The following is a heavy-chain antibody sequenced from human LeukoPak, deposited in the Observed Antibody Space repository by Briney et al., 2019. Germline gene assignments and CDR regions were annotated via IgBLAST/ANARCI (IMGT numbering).Heavy chain of an antibody. CDR2: ISANNGNT. CDR3: ARGYYYDSSGYSTEDN. D-gene: IGHD3-22*01. Sequence: ASVKVSCKASGYTFTSYGISRVRQAPGQGLEWMGWISANNGNTNYAQKFQGRVTMTTDTSTTTAYMELRSLRSDDTAVYYCARGYYYDSSGYSTEDNWGQGTLVTVSS. J-gene: IGHJ4*02. V-gene: IGHV1-18*01. CDR1: GYTFTSYG.